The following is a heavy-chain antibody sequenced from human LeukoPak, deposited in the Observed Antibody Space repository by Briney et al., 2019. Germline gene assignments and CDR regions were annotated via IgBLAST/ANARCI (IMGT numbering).Heavy chain of an antibody. V-gene: IGHV4-61*02. J-gene: IGHJ3*02. CDR2: IYTSGST. D-gene: IGHD4-11*01. Sequence: SETLSLTCTVSGGSISSGSYYWSWIRQPAGKGLEWIGRIYTSGSTNYNPSLKSRVTISVDTSKNQFSLKLSSVTAADTAVYYCARRARLPKGAFDIWGQGTMVTVSS. CDR1: GGSISSGSYY. CDR3: ARRARLPKGAFDI.